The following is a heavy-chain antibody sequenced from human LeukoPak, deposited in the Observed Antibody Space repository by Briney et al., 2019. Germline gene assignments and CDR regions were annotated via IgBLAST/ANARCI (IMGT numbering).Heavy chain of an antibody. V-gene: IGHV1-2*02. D-gene: IGHD6-25*01. CDR3: ARELNSGSAFDI. CDR1: GYTFTGYY. Sequence: GASVKVSCKASGYTFTGYYMHWVRQAPGQGLEWMGWINPNSGGTNYAQKFQARVTMTRDTSISTAYMELSRLRSDDTAVYYCARELNSGSAFDIWGQGTMVTVSS. CDR2: INPNSGGT. J-gene: IGHJ3*02.